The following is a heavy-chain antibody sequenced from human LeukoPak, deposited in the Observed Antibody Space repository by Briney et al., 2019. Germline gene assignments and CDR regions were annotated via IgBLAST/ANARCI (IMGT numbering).Heavy chain of an antibody. J-gene: IGHJ6*03. V-gene: IGHV4-34*01. CDR3: ARVLDIVVVTAGYMEV. CDR2: INHSGST. Sequence: SETLSLTCAVYGWSFSSYYWSWIRQPPGKGLEWIGEINHSGSTNYNPSLKRRLTISVNTSNNQFSLKLISRTPADRAVYYCARVLDIVVVTAGYMEVWGKGTTVTVSS. D-gene: IGHD2-21*02. CDR1: GWSFSSYY.